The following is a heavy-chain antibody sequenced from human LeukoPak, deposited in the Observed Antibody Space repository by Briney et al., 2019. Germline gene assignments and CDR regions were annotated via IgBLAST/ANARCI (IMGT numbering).Heavy chain of an antibody. CDR2: IHTSGST. Sequence: SETLSLTCTFSGGSISSYYWSWIRQPAGKGLEWIGRIHTSGSTNYNPSLKSRVTMSVDTSKNQFSLKLSSVTAADTAVYYCARDTYYYGSGSYRLDYWGRGTLVTVSS. V-gene: IGHV4-4*07. J-gene: IGHJ4*02. CDR3: ARDTYYYGSGSYRLDY. CDR1: GGSISSYY. D-gene: IGHD3-10*01.